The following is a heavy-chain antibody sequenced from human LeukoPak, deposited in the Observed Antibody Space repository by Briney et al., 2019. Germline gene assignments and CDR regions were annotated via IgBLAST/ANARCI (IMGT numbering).Heavy chain of an antibody. Sequence: GGSLRLSCAASGFTFSSYSMNWVRQAPGKGLEWVSSISSSSSYIYYADSVKGRFTISRDNAKNSLYLQMNSLRAEDTAAYYCARAYWNYYYMDVWGKGTTVTVSS. D-gene: IGHD2-8*02. CDR1: GFTFSSYS. V-gene: IGHV3-21*01. CDR3: ARAYWNYYYMDV. J-gene: IGHJ6*03. CDR2: ISSSSSYI.